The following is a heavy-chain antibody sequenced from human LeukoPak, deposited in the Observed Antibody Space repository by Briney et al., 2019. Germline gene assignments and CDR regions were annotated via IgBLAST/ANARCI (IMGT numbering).Heavy chain of an antibody. D-gene: IGHD3-22*01. V-gene: IGHV3-30*04. CDR1: GFSLSNHA. Sequence: GGSLRLSCAASGFSLSNHAVHWVRQAPGKGLEWVTIISHHGSITHYADSVQGRFTISRDNSKNTVFLQMSSLRAEDTAVYYCARINYYDSSGYVPFDYWGQGTLVTVSS. CDR3: ARINYYDSSGYVPFDY. J-gene: IGHJ4*02. CDR2: ISHHGSIT.